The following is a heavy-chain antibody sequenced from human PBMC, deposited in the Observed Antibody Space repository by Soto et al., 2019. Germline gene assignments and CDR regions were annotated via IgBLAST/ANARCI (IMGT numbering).Heavy chain of an antibody. J-gene: IGHJ6*02. CDR3: ARGGSAAAGYYYYYGMDV. Sequence: SETLSLTCAVYGGSFSGYYWSWIRQPPGKGLEWIGEINHSGSTNYNPSLKSRVTISVDTSKNQFSLKLSSVTAADTAVYYCARGGSAAAGYYYYYGMDVWGQGTTVTVSS. V-gene: IGHV4-34*01. CDR1: GGSFSGYY. CDR2: INHSGST. D-gene: IGHD6-13*01.